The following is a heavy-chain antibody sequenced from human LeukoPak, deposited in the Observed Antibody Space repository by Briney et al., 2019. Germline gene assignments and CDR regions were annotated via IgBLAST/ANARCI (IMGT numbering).Heavy chain of an antibody. CDR2: ISSSGGST. CDR3: AKDWRNFGY. CDR1: GFTFSNYA. J-gene: IGHJ4*02. D-gene: IGHD3-3*01. V-gene: IGHV3-23*01. Sequence: GGSLRLSCAASGFTFSNYAMSWVRQAPGQGLEWVSAISSSGGSTYYADSVKGRFTISRDNSKNTLYLQMNSLRAEDTAVYYCAKDWRNFGYWGQGTLVTVSS.